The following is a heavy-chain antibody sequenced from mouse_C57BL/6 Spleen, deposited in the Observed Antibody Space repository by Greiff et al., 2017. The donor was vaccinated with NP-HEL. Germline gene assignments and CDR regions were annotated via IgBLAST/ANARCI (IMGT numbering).Heavy chain of an antibody. Sequence: EVMLVESGGGLVKPGGSLKLSCAASGFTFSDYGMHWVRQAPEKGLEWVAYISSGSSTIYYADTVKGRFTISRDNATNTLFLQMTSLRAEDTARYYCASPAYYSDSDAMDYWGQGTSVTVSS. CDR2: ISSGSSTI. D-gene: IGHD2-12*01. CDR1: GFTFSDYG. CDR3: ASPAYYSDSDAMDY. J-gene: IGHJ4*01. V-gene: IGHV5-17*01.